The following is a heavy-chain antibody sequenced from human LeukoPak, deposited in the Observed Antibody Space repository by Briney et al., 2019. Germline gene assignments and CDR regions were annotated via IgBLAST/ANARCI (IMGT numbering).Heavy chain of an antibody. CDR2: IYYSGST. V-gene: IGHV4-39*07. CDR3: AREDPKLERRIDY. J-gene: IGHJ4*02. CDR1: GGSISSSSYY. D-gene: IGHD1-1*01. Sequence: PSETLSLTCTVSGGSISSSSYYWGWIRQPPGKGLEWIGSIYYSGSTNYNPSLKSRVTMSVDTSKNQFSLKLSSVTAADTAVYYCAREDPKLERRIDYWGQGTPVTVSS.